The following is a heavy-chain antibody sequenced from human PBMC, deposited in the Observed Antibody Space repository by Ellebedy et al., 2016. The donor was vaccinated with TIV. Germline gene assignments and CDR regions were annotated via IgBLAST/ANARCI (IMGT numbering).Heavy chain of an antibody. CDR3: ARSYYYDSSGYLYYYGMDV. D-gene: IGHD3-22*01. CDR2: ISTYNGNT. V-gene: IGHV1-18*01. J-gene: IGHJ6*02. CDR1: GDTFTTYG. Sequence: ASVKVSXKAFGDTFTTYGISWVRQAPGQGLEWLGWISTYNGNTNYAQKLQGRVTMTTDTSTSTAYMELRSLRSDDTAVYYCARSYYYDSSGYLYYYGMDVWGQGTTVTVSS.